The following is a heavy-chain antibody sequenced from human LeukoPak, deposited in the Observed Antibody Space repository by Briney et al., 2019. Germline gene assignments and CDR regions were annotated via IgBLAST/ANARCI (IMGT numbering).Heavy chain of an antibody. Sequence: SETLSLTCTVSGGSISSSSYYWGWIRQPPGKGLEWIGSIYYSGSTYYNPSLKSRVTISVDTSKNQFSLKLSSVTAADTAEYYCARLDYGDYRGAFDIWGQGTMVTVSS. CDR2: IYYSGST. D-gene: IGHD4-17*01. V-gene: IGHV4-39*01. CDR1: GGSISSSSYY. CDR3: ARLDYGDYRGAFDI. J-gene: IGHJ3*02.